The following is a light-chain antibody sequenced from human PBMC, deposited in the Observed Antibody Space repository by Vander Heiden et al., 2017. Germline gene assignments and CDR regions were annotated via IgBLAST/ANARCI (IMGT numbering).Light chain of an antibody. CDR2: KAS. Sequence: DIQMTQSPSTLSASVGDRVTITCRASQSISSWLAWYQQKPGKAPKLLIYKASSLESGVPSRFSGSGSGTEFTLTISSLQPDDFATYYCQQDNSYPPTFGQGTKLEIK. V-gene: IGKV1-5*03. CDR3: QQDNSYPPT. CDR1: QSISSW. J-gene: IGKJ2*01.